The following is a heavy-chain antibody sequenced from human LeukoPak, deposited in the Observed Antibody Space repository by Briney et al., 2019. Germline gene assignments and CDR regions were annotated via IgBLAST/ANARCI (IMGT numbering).Heavy chain of an antibody. CDR3: ARDQIAFGYFDY. D-gene: IGHD3-3*02. V-gene: IGHV1-69*01. CDR2: IIPIFGTA. Sequence: SVKVSCKASGGTFSSYAISWVRQAPGQGLEWMGGIIPIFGTANYARKFQGRVTITADESTSTAYMELSSLRSEDTAVYYCARDQIAFGYFDYWGQGTLVTVSS. CDR1: GGTFSSYA. J-gene: IGHJ4*02.